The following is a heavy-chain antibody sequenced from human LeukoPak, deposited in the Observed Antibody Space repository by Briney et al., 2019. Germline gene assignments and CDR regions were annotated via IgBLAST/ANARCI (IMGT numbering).Heavy chain of an antibody. V-gene: IGHV3-48*02. J-gene: IGHJ4*02. D-gene: IGHD1-26*01. CDR2: ITASGTAM. Sequence: GGSLRLSCAASGFTFSSYSMNWVRQAPGKGLEWVSHITASGTAMFYADSVKGRFTISRDNAKNSLYLQKNSLRDEDTAVYYCASSGSYRFDYWGQGTLVTVSS. CDR1: GFTFSSYS. CDR3: ASSGSYRFDY.